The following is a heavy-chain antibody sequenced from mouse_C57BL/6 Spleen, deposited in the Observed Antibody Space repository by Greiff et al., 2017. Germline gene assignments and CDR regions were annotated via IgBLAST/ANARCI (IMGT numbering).Heavy chain of an antibody. CDR1: GYTFTSYW. V-gene: IGHV1-7*01. CDR2: INPSSGYT. Sequence: VQRVESGAELAKPGASVKLSCKASGYTFTSYWMHWVKQRPGQGLEWIGYINPSSGYTKYNQKFKDKATLTADKASNTAYMQLSSLTYEDSAVYYCARFDNGYYNYAMDYWGQGTSVTVSS. D-gene: IGHD2-3*01. J-gene: IGHJ4*01. CDR3: ARFDNGYYNYAMDY.